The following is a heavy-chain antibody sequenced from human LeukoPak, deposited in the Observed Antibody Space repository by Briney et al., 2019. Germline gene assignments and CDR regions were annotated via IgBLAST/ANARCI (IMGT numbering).Heavy chain of an antibody. D-gene: IGHD5-18*01. Sequence: GRSLRLSCAASGFIFNDYAMHWVRQAPGKGLEWVSGINWNSNSIGYADSVKGRFTISRDNAKNSLYLQMNSLRAEDTAVYYCARENTRDWFDPWGQGTLVTVSS. CDR3: ARENTRDWFDP. J-gene: IGHJ5*02. CDR1: GFIFNDYA. V-gene: IGHV3-9*01. CDR2: INWNSNSI.